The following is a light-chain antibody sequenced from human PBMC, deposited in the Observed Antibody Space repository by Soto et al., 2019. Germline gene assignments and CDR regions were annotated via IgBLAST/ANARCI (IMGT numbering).Light chain of an antibody. CDR1: QSVGSNY. V-gene: IGKV3-20*01. Sequence: EVVLTQSPGTLSLSPGERASLSCRASQSVGSNYFAWFQQKPGQPPRLLIYDESRRAAGIPDRSSGSGSGTESTLTISRLEPEDFAVYHCLQFGKTPYTFGLGTRLEIK. CDR2: DES. CDR3: LQFGKTPYT. J-gene: IGKJ2*01.